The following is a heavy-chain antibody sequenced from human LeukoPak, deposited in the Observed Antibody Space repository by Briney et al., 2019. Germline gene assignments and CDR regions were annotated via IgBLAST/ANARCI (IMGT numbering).Heavy chain of an antibody. CDR3: ARGYGSSRGWY. CDR2: ISYDGSNK. J-gene: IGHJ4*02. CDR1: GFTFNRHW. D-gene: IGHD6-6*01. Sequence: GGSLRLSCAASGFTFNRHWMHWVRQAPGKGLEWVAVISYDGSNKYYADSVKGRFTISRDNSKNTLYLQMNSLRAEDTAVYYCARGYGSSRGWYWGQGTLVTVSS. V-gene: IGHV3-30-3*01.